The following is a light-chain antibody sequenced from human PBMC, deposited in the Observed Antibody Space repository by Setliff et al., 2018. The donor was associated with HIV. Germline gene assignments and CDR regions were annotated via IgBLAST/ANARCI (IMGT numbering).Light chain of an antibody. CDR2: EVS. CDR3: SSYTSSNNYV. J-gene: IGLJ1*01. Sequence: ALTQPASVSGSPGQSITISCTGTSSDVGGYNYVSWYQQHPGKAPKLMIYEVSNRPSGVSNRFSGSKSVNTASLTISGLQAEDEADYYCSSYTSSNNYVFGTGTKVTVL. CDR1: SSDVGGYNY. V-gene: IGLV2-14*01.